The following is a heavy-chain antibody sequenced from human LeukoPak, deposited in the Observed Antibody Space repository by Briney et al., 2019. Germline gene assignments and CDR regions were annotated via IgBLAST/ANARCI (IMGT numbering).Heavy chain of an antibody. V-gene: IGHV1-2*06. CDR3: VTSFDYSDFY. Sequence: ASVKVSCKASGYTFTNFYIHWVRQAPGQGLEWMGRINPDTGGTNFAQKFQDRVTVTRDTSISTAFLELSSLTSGDAAVYYCVTSFDYSDFYWGQGPLVIVS. CDR1: GYTFTNFY. CDR2: INPDTGGT. D-gene: IGHD4-11*01. J-gene: IGHJ4*02.